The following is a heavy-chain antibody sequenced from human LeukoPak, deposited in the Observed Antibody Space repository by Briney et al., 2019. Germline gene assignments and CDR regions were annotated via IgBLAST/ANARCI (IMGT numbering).Heavy chain of an antibody. Sequence: GGSLRLSCAASGFTFSSYSMNWVRQAPGKGLEWVSSISSSSSYIYYADSVKGRFTISRDNAKNSLYLQMNSLRAEDTAVYYCAKDDAWVRYQDWGQGTLVTVSS. V-gene: IGHV3-21*04. CDR2: ISSSSSYI. CDR1: GFTFSSYS. J-gene: IGHJ4*02. CDR3: AKDDAWVRYQD. D-gene: IGHD5-12*01.